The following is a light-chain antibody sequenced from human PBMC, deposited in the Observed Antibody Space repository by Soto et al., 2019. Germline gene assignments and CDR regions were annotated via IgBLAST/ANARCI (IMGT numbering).Light chain of an antibody. J-gene: IGKJ4*01. V-gene: IGKV3-11*01. CDR2: DAS. Sequence: VSPESATTLSLAYHQIATLSCRASQSVSSYLARYQQKPGQAPRLLIYDASNRATGIPARFSGSGSGADFTLTISSLQSEDFAVYYCLQYKNGVLTFGGGTKVDI. CDR1: QSVSSY. CDR3: LQYKNGVLT.